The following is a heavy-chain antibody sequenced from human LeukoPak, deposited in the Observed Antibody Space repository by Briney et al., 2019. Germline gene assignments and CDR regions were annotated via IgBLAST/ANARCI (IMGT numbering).Heavy chain of an antibody. J-gene: IGHJ5*02. Sequence: PSETLSLTCAVSGGSVSRSNWWNWVRQPPGKGLEWIGEIHHSGSANYNPSLKSRVTMSVDKSKNQFSLKLSSVTAADTAVYYCARTEAFCSDTSCSNWFDPWGQGTLVTVSS. CDR1: GGSVSRSNW. CDR2: IHHSGSA. CDR3: ARTEAFCSDTSCSNWFDP. D-gene: IGHD2-2*01. V-gene: IGHV4-4*02.